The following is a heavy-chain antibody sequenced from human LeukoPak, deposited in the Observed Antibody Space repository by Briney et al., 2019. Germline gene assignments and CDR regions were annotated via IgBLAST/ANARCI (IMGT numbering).Heavy chain of an antibody. Sequence: QSGGSLRLSCAASGFTFSSYGTHWVRQAPGKGLEWVAVISYDGSNKYYADSVKGRFTISRDNSKNTLYLQMNSLRAEDTAVYYCAKDPGVTYYYGSGNWYGMDVWGQGTTVTVSS. CDR2: ISYDGSNK. CDR3: AKDPGVTYYYGSGNWYGMDV. V-gene: IGHV3-30*18. D-gene: IGHD3-10*01. J-gene: IGHJ6*02. CDR1: GFTFSSYG.